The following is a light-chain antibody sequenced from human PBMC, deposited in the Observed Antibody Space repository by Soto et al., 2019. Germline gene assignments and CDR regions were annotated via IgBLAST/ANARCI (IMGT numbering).Light chain of an antibody. V-gene: IGKV1-39*01. CDR1: QSISNY. Sequence: DIQMTHSPSSLSASVGDRVTITCRASQSISNYLNWYQQKPGKAPKLLIYAASSLQRGVPSRFSGSGSGTDFTLTISSLQPEDFATYDCQQTYSTPRTFGQGTKVEIK. J-gene: IGKJ1*01. CDR2: AAS. CDR3: QQTYSTPRT.